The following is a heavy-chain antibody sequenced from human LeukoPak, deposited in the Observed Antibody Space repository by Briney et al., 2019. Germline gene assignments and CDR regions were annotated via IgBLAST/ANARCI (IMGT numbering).Heavy chain of an antibody. Sequence: GGSLRLSCAASGFTFSDYYMSWIRQAPGKGLEWVSYISSSGSTIYYADSVKGRFTISRDNAKNSLYLQMNSLRAEDTAVYYCARDSYYYDSSGTIGGGFDYWGQGTLVTVSS. V-gene: IGHV3-11*01. CDR1: GFTFSDYY. D-gene: IGHD3-22*01. CDR2: ISSSGSTI. J-gene: IGHJ4*02. CDR3: ARDSYYYDSSGTIGGGFDY.